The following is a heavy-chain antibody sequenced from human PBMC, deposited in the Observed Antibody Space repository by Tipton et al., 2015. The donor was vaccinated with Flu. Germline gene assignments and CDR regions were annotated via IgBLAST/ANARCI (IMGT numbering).Heavy chain of an antibody. Sequence: TLSLTCSVSGDSMTSSRYYWGWIRQPPGKGLEWIGSIYHSGTAYYNPSLKSRVTISVDTSKNQISLKLSSVTAADTAVYYCARYPESNYHWFGPWGQGALVTVSS. CDR2: IYHSGTA. D-gene: IGHD4-11*01. V-gene: IGHV4-39*07. CDR3: ARYPESNYHWFGP. J-gene: IGHJ5*02. CDR1: GDSMTSSRYY.